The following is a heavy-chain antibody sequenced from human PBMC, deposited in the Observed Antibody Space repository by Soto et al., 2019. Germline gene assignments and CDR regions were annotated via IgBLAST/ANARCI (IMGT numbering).Heavy chain of an antibody. V-gene: IGHV3-30*03. CDR1: GFTFRSHA. D-gene: IGHD3-3*01. J-gene: IGHJ4*02. CDR2: ISFDGSYQ. CDR3: TTAGQWYFWTAYYFEH. Sequence: LRLSCAASGFTFRSHAMHWVRQAPGKGLEWVAMISFDGSYQNYVDSVKGRFTISRDNYQNKVFLQMNSLKIEDTAVYYCTTAGQWYFWTAYYFEHWGQGTPVTVSS.